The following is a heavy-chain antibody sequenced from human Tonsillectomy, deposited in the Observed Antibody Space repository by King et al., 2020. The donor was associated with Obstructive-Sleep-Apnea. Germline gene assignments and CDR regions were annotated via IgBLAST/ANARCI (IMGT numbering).Heavy chain of an antibody. CDR3: ALITGSDY. Sequence: VQLVESGGGLVQPGESLRLSCVVSGISFSNYWMSWVRQAPGKGLEWVANIKKDGSEKYYAEAVKGRFTLSRDNAKNSLFLQMNSLGVEDTAVYYCALITGSDYWGHGTMVTVSS. CDR1: GISFSNYW. CDR2: IKKDGSEK. V-gene: IGHV3-7*01. J-gene: IGHJ4*01. D-gene: IGHD1-1*01.